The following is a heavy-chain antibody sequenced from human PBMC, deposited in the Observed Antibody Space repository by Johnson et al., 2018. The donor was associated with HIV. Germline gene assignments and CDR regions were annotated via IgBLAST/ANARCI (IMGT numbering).Heavy chain of an antibody. CDR1: GFTFTSYA. V-gene: IGHV3-30*04. D-gene: IGHD3-10*01. Sequence: QVQLVESGGGLAQPAWSPRLSCAASGFTFTSYAIYWVRQAPGKGLEWVAGTSYDGSNKYYADSVKGRFTISRDSSKNPLYMQLTSLRPEDTAVYYCAKDKTLCGSGTFDAFDIWGQGTLVTVSS. J-gene: IGHJ3*02. CDR3: AKDKTLCGSGTFDAFDI. CDR2: TSYDGSNK.